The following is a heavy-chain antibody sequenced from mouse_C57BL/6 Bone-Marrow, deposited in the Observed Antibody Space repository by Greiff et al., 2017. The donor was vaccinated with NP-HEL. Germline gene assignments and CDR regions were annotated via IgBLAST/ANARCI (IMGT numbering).Heavy chain of an antibody. V-gene: IGHV1-64*01. CDR3: SSYYYGRRYFDY. CDR2: IHPNSGST. Sequence: QVQLQQPGPELVKPGASVKLSCKASGYTFTSYWMHWVKQRHGQGLEWIGMIHPNSGSTNYNEKFKGKATLTVDKSSSTAYMQLSSLTSEDSAVYYCSSYYYGRRYFDYWGQGTTLTVSS. D-gene: IGHD1-1*01. CDR1: GYTFTSYW. J-gene: IGHJ2*01.